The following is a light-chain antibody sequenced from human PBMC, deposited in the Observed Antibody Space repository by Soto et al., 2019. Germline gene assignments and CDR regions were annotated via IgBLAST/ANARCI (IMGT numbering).Light chain of an antibody. CDR1: QSLLYSNGNNY. Sequence: DIVMTQSPLSLPVTPGEPSSISCRSSQSLLYSNGNNYLDWYVQKPGQSPQLLIYLASSRASGVPDRFSGRGSGTDFTLKISRVEAEDVGNYYCMQPLQTPYTFGQGTKLEIQ. CDR2: LAS. J-gene: IGKJ2*01. CDR3: MQPLQTPYT. V-gene: IGKV2-28*01.